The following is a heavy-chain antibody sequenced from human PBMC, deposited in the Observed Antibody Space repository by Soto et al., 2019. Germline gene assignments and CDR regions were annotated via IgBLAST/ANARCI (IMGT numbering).Heavy chain of an antibody. J-gene: IGHJ6*02. CDR2: ISAYNGNT. CDR1: GYTFTSYG. V-gene: IGHV1-18*03. CDR3: ARAKNELWFGELLGNGMDV. Sequence: ASVKVSCKASGYTFTSYGISWVRQAPGQGLEWMGWISAYNGNTNYAQKLQGRVTMTTDTSTSTAYMELRSLRSDDMAVYYCARAKNELWFGELLGNGMDVWGQGTTVTVSS. D-gene: IGHD3-10*01.